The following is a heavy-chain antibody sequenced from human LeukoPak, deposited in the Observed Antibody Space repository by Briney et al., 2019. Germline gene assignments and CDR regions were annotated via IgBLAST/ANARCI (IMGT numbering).Heavy chain of an antibody. CDR1: GFIFSSYG. Sequence: GRSLRLSCATSGFIFSSYGMYWVRQAPGKGLEGVAVIWHDGSADFYADSVKGRFTVSRDDSRNTVYLQMNSLRAEDTALYYCAKDNRGGWSGYFDYWGQGILVTVSS. CDR3: AKDNRGGWSGYFDY. J-gene: IGHJ4*02. CDR2: IWHDGSAD. D-gene: IGHD6-19*01. V-gene: IGHV3-33*06.